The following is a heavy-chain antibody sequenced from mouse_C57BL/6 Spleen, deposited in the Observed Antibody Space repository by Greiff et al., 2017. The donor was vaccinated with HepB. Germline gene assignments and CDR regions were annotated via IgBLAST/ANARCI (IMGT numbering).Heavy chain of an antibody. D-gene: IGHD1-1*01. Sequence: QVQLQQSGPELVKPGASVKISCKASGYAFSSSWMNWVKQRPGKGLEWIGRIYPGDGDTNYNGKFKGKATLTADKSSSTAYMQLSSLTSEDSAVYFCASRTTVVARAMDYWGQGTSVTVSS. J-gene: IGHJ4*01. V-gene: IGHV1-82*01. CDR1: GYAFSSSW. CDR2: IYPGDGDT. CDR3: ASRTTVVARAMDY.